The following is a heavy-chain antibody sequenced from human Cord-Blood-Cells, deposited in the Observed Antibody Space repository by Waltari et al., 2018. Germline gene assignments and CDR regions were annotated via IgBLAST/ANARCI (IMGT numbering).Heavy chain of an antibody. J-gene: IGHJ4*02. CDR3: ARGPFFRVGALDY. CDR1: GFTVSSHY. CDR2: IYSGGST. Sequence: EVQLVESGGGLIQTGGSLRLSCAASGFTVSSHYMSWVRQAPGKGLEWVSVIYSGGSTYYADSVKGRFTISRDNSKNTLYLQMNSLRAEDTAVYYCARGPFFRVGALDYWGQGTLVTVSS. V-gene: IGHV3-53*01. D-gene: IGHD3-16*01.